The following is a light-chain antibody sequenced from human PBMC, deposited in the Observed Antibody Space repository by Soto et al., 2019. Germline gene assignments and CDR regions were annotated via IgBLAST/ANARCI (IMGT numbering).Light chain of an antibody. CDR1: QSVSSY. CDR3: QQRSNWPT. J-gene: IGKJ2*01. Sequence: EIVLTQSPATLSLSPGERATLSCRASQSVSSYLAWYQQKPGQAPRLLIYDASNRATGIPARFSGTGSGTDFTLTISILEPEDFAVYYCQQRSNWPTFGQGTKLEI. V-gene: IGKV3-11*01. CDR2: DAS.